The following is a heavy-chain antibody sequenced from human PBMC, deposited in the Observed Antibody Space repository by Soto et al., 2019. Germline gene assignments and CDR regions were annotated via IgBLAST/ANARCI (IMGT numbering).Heavy chain of an antibody. CDR1: GGSISSSSYY. V-gene: IGHV4-39*01. Sequence: LSLTCTVSGGSISSSSYYWGWIRQPPGKGLEWIGSIYYSGGTYYNPSLKSRVTISVDTSKNQFSLKLSSVTAADTAVYYCARARAITGTTGYYYYGMDVWGQGTTVTVSS. CDR3: ARARAITGTTGYYYYGMDV. CDR2: IYYSGGT. D-gene: IGHD1-7*01. J-gene: IGHJ6*02.